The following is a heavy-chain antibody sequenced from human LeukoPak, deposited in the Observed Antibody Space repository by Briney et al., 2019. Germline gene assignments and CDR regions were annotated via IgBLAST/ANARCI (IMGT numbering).Heavy chain of an antibody. CDR2: IYHDGSET. Sequence: QSGGSLRLSCAASGFTFTSYPMHWVRQAPGKGLEWVSLIYHDGSETFYSASVKGRFTISRDNSQNTMYLQMNSLSAEDTAVFYCARDKHDFLWGRLLGVFDIWGQGTMVTVSS. CDR3: ARDKHDFLWGRLLGVFDI. CDR1: GFTFTSYP. V-gene: IGHV3-30*04. D-gene: IGHD3-16*01. J-gene: IGHJ3*02.